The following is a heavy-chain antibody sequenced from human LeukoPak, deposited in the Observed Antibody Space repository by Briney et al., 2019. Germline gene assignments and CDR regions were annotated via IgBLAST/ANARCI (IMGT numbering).Heavy chain of an antibody. Sequence: KPGESLKISCKGSGYSFTSYWIGWVRQMPGEGLEWMGIIYPGDSDTRYSPSFQGQVTLSADKSINTAYLQWSSLKASDTAMYYCARSSPYCTNGLCYREFNYWGQGTLVTVSS. V-gene: IGHV5-51*03. CDR1: GYSFTSYW. CDR3: ARSSPYCTNGLCYREFNY. J-gene: IGHJ4*02. CDR2: IYPGDSDT. D-gene: IGHD2-8*01.